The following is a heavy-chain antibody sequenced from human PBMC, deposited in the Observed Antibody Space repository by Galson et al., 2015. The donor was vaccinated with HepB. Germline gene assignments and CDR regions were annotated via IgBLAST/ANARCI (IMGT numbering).Heavy chain of an antibody. D-gene: IGHD4-17*01. CDR2: ISGSGGST. CDR3: AKDPEPTDGDYGTFDY. CDR1: GFTFSSYA. V-gene: IGHV3-23*01. Sequence: SLRLSCAASGFTFSSYAMSWVRQAPGKGLEWVSAISGSGGSTYYADSVKGRFTISRDNSKNTLYLQMNSLRAEDTAVYYCAKDPEPTDGDYGTFDYWGQGTLVTVSS. J-gene: IGHJ4*02.